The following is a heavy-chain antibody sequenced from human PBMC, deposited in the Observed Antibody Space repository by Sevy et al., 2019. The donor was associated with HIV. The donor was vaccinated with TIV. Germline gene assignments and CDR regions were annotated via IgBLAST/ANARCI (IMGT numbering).Heavy chain of an antibody. CDR3: ARAYYYDSSAYYIDH. CDR1: GYTFTAYY. D-gene: IGHD3-22*01. J-gene: IGHJ4*02. V-gene: IGHV1-2*06. CDR2: INPNSGGT. Sequence: ASVKVSCKASGYTFTAYYVHWVRQAPGQGLEWMGRINPNSGGTNYAQKFQGRVTMTRDTSISTAYMELSGLRYDDTAVYHCARAYYYDSSAYYIDHWVEGTLVAVSS.